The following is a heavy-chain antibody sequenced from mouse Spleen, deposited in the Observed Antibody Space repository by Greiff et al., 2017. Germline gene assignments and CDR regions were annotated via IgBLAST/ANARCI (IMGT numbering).Heavy chain of an antibody. V-gene: IGHV5-17*01. CDR1: GFTFSDYG. J-gene: IGHJ2*01. CDR3: ARKRRDGYFDY. Sequence: DVMLVESGGGLVKPGGSLKLSCAASGFTFSDYGMHWVRQAPEKGLEWVAYISSGSSTIYYADTVKGRFTISRDNAKNTLFLQMTSLRSEDTAMYYCARKRRDGYFDYWGQGTTLTVSS. D-gene: IGHD3-3*01. CDR2: ISSGSSTI.